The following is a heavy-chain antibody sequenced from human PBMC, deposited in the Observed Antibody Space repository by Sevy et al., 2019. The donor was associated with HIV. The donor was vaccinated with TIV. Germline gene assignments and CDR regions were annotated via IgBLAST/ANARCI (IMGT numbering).Heavy chain of an antibody. CDR3: TTANVWDGDWYFDS. J-gene: IGHJ4*02. CDR1: GFTFSTAW. CDR2: IKSKTDGGTA. D-gene: IGHD2-21*02. Sequence: GGSLRLSCAASGFTFSTAWMNWVRQAPGKGLEWVGRIKSKTDGGTADHAAPVKGRTTISRDDSKNTLYLQMNSLKTEDTAVYYCTTANVWDGDWYFDSWGQGTLVTVSS. V-gene: IGHV3-15*01.